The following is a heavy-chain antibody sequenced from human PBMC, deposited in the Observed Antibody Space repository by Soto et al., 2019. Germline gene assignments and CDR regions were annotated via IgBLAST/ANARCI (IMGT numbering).Heavy chain of an antibody. CDR3: ARGSYSSTSYYYSGMDV. CDR1: GGTFSSYA. V-gene: IGHV1-69*13. CDR2: IIPIFGTA. Sequence: SVKVSFKASGGTFSSYAIRWLRQAPGQGLEWMGGIIPIFGTANYAQKFQGRVTITAGESTSTAYMELSSLRSEDTAVYYCARGSYSSTSYYYSGMDVWGQGTTVTVSS. J-gene: IGHJ6*02. D-gene: IGHD4-4*01.